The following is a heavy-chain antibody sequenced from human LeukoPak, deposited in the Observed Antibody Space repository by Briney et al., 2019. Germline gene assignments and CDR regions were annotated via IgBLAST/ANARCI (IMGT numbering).Heavy chain of an antibody. CDR2: INPNGGGT. D-gene: IGHD2-2*01. V-gene: IGHV1-2*02. CDR3: ARLVVAPAALYFDY. Sequence: GASVKVSCKASGYTFTGYYMHWVRQAPGQGLEWMGWINPNGGGTNYAQKFQGRVTMTRDTSISTAYMELSRLRSDDTAVYYCARLVVAPAALYFDYWGQGTLVTVSS. J-gene: IGHJ4*02. CDR1: GYTFTGYY.